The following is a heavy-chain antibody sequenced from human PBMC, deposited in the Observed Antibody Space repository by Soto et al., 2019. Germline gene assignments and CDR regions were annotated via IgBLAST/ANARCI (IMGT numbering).Heavy chain of an antibody. CDR3: ARVERGTATTVVDAFDI. J-gene: IGHJ3*02. CDR1: GGSVNSGNYY. Sequence: QVQLQQWGAGLLKPSETLSVTCAVFGGSVNSGNYYWSWIRRPPGKGLEWIGEMSHSGGTHFNPSLKSRVTISVDTSKNQFSLKMSSVTAADTALYYCARVERGTATTVVDAFDIWGPGTMVTVSS. D-gene: IGHD1-1*01. V-gene: IGHV4-34*01. CDR2: MSHSGGT.